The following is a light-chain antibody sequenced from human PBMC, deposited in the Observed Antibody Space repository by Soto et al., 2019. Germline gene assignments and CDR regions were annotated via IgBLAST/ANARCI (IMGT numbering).Light chain of an antibody. V-gene: IGKV3-20*01. CDR3: QQYGSAPFT. Sequence: IVLTQSPGTLSLSPWERATLSFRASQSVSSSYLAWYQQKPGQAPRLLIYGASSRATGIPDRISGSGSGTDFTLTISRLEPEDFAVYYCQQYGSAPFTFGPGTKVDI. CDR2: GAS. J-gene: IGKJ3*01. CDR1: QSVSSSY.